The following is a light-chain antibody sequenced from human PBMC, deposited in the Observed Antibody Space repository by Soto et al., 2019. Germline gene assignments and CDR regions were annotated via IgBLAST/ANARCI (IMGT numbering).Light chain of an antibody. J-gene: IGLJ2*01. CDR2: DNN. CDR1: TSNIGAPHA. CDR3: LSFDNSLSRSV. V-gene: IGLV1-40*01. Sequence: QSVLTQPPSVSGAPGQRVTISCTGTTSNIGAPHAVHWYQQVPGTAPKLLVYDNNNRPSGVPDRFTCSKSGTSASLAITGLQAEDVADYFCLSFDNSLSRSVFGGGTKVTVL.